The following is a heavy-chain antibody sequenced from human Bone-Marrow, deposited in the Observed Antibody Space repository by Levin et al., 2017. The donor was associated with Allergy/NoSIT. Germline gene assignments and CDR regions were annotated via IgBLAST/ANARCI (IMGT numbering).Heavy chain of an antibody. Sequence: SVKVSCKASGGTFSTYRATWVRQAPGQGLEWMGRIIPMVGIENYAQKLQGRVSITADKSTTTAYMELSSLTSEDTAVYYCARAGGYSSSWTDAFDIWGQGTLVTVSS. J-gene: IGHJ3*02. CDR3: ARAGGYSSSWTDAFDI. D-gene: IGHD6-13*01. V-gene: IGHV1-69*04. CDR2: IIPMVGIE. CDR1: GGTFSTYR.